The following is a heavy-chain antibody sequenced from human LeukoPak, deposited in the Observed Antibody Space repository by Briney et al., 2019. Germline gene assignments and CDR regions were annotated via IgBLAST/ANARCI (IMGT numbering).Heavy chain of an antibody. J-gene: IGHJ4*02. D-gene: IGHD1-26*01. CDR1: GYTFTSYY. V-gene: IGHV1-46*01. CDR2: INPSGGST. CDR3: ARGLGSGSYYGY. Sequence: ASVKVSCKASGYTFTSYYMHWVRRAPGQGLEWMGIINPSGGSTTYAQNFQGRVTMTRDTSTSTVYMELSSLRFEDTAVYYCARGLGSGSYYGYWGQGTLVTVSS.